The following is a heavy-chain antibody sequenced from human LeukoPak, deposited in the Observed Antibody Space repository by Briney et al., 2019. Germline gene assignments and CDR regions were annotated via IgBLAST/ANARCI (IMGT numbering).Heavy chain of an antibody. CDR2: ISSSSSYI. CDR3: ARDHGSWYALEY. D-gene: IGHD6-13*01. J-gene: IGHJ4*02. V-gene: IGHV3-21*01. CDR1: GFTFSSYS. Sequence: GGSLRLSCAASGFTFSSYSMNWVRQAPGKGLEWVSSISSSSSYIYYADSVKGRFTISRDNAKNSLYLQMNSLRAEDTAVYYCARDHGSWYALEYWGQGTLVTVSS.